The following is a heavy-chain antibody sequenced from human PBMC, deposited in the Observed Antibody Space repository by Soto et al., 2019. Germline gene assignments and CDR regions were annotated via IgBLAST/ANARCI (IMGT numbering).Heavy chain of an antibody. D-gene: IGHD3-22*01. V-gene: IGHV4-4*02. Sequence: SETLSLSCAVSGGSISSSNWWSWVRQPPGKGLEWIGEIYHSGSTNYNPSLKSRVTISVDKSKNQFSLKLSSVTAADTAVYYCVRFPQAYYDSSGSPWGTTVRTWGQGTLVTVS. CDR1: GGSISSSNW. CDR3: VRFPQAYYDSSGSPWGTTVRT. CDR2: IYHSGST. J-gene: IGHJ5*02.